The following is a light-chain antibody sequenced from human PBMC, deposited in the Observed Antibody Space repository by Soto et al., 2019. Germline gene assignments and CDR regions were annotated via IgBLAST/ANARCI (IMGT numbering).Light chain of an antibody. CDR3: GTWDNSLSAGL. CDR2: DDV. CDR1: RSNVGENY. Sequence: QSVLTQTPSVSAAPGQRVTISCSGSRSNVGENYVSWYQQFPGTAPQLVIYDDVKRSPGIPDRFSASKSGTSATLAITGLQTGDEADYYCGTWDNSLSAGLFGTGTKLTV. V-gene: IGLV1-51*01. J-gene: IGLJ2*01.